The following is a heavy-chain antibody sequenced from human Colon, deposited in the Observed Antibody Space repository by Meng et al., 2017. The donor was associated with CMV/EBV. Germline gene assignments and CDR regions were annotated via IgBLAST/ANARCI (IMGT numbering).Heavy chain of an antibody. CDR2: IYNSGST. CDR3: ARGVLNFFDY. Sequence: QLQLEGSVPGLVKPPDTLSLTCMVSGGSFTTNSYFWAWIRQPPGKGLEYIGSIYNSGSTYYNASLKSRVTMSVDTSKNQFSLKLSSVTAADTAKYYCARGVLNFFDYWGQGTLVTVSS. J-gene: IGHJ4*02. CDR1: GGSFTTNSYF. D-gene: IGHD3-10*01. V-gene: IGHV4-39*07.